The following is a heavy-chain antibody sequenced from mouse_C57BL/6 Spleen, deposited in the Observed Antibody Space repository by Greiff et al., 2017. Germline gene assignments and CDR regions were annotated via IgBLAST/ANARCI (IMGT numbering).Heavy chain of an antibody. Sequence: VQLQQSGPELVKPGASVKISCKASGYTFTDYYMNWVKQSHGKSLEWIGDINPNNGGTSYNQKFKGKATLTVDKSSSTAYMELRSLTSEDSAVYYCAREKDGYTYWYFDVWGTGTTVTVSS. D-gene: IGHD2-3*01. CDR3: AREKDGYTYWYFDV. CDR1: GYTFTDYY. J-gene: IGHJ1*03. CDR2: INPNNGGT. V-gene: IGHV1-26*01.